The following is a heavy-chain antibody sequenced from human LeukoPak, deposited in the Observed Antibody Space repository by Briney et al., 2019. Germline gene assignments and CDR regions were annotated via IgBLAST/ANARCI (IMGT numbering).Heavy chain of an antibody. V-gene: IGHV4-59*06. Sequence: SETLSLTCTVSGGSISSYYWSWIRQPAGKGLEWIGYIYYSGSTYYNPSLKSRVTISVDTSKNQFSLKLSSVTAADAAVYYCAREDSSGWYFDLWGRGTLVTVSS. CDR3: AREDSSGWYFDL. CDR2: IYYSGST. D-gene: IGHD6-19*01. CDR1: GGSISSYY. J-gene: IGHJ2*01.